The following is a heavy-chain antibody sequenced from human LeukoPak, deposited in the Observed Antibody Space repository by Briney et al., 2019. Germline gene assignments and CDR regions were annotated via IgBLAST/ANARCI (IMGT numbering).Heavy chain of an antibody. D-gene: IGHD5-18*01. J-gene: IGHJ4*02. CDR1: GFTFSSYA. CDR3: ASARGYSYGCDY. Sequence: GGSLRLSCAASGFTFSSYAMSWVRQAPGKGLEWVSGISWNSGTIGYADSVQGRFTISRDNAKNSLYLQMNSLRAEDTALYYCASARGYSYGCDYWGQGTLVTVSS. V-gene: IGHV3-9*01. CDR2: ISWNSGTI.